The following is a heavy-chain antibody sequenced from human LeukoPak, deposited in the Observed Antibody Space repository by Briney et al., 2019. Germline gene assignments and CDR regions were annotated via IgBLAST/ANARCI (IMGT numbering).Heavy chain of an antibody. V-gene: IGHV3-9*01. CDR3: AKDLLYDSSGYYYGGAFDI. CDR1: GFTFDDYA. J-gene: IGHJ3*02. CDR2: ISWNSGSI. Sequence: GGSLRLSCAASGFTFDDYAMHWVRQAPGKGLEWVSGISWNSGSIGYADSVKGRFTISRDNAKNSLYLQMNSLRAEDTALYYCAKDLLYDSSGYYYGGAFDIWGQGTMVTVSS. D-gene: IGHD3-22*01.